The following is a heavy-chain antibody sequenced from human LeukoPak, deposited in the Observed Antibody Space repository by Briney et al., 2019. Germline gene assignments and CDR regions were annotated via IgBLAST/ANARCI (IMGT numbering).Heavy chain of an antibody. CDR1: GFTFSSYG. D-gene: IGHD2-15*01. CDR3: AKDQYSRPYYGMDV. Sequence: PGGSLRLSCAASGFTFSSYGMHWVRQAPGKGLEWVAVISYDGSNKYYADSVKGRFTISRDNSKNTLYPQMNSLRAEDTAVYYCAKDQYSRPYYGMDVWGQGTTVTVSS. V-gene: IGHV3-30*18. J-gene: IGHJ6*02. CDR2: ISYDGSNK.